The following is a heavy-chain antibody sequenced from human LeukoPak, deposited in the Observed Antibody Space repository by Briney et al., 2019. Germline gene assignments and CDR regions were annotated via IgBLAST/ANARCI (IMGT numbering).Heavy chain of an antibody. CDR3: ARLGYSSSWYKLDY. V-gene: IGHV4-59*08. Sequence: SETLSLTCTVAGGSISNYHWSWIRQPPGKGLEWIGYIYSSGSTNHNPSLESRLTISVDTSKNQLSLRLRSVTAADTAVYYCARLGYSSSWYKLDYWGQGTLVTVSS. J-gene: IGHJ4*02. CDR1: GGSISNYH. CDR2: IYSSGST. D-gene: IGHD6-13*01.